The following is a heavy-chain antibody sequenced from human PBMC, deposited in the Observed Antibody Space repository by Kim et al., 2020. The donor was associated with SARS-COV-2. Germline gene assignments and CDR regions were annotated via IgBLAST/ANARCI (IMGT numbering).Heavy chain of an antibody. D-gene: IGHD3-10*01. CDR1: GFTFSSYG. CDR2: ISYDGSNK. V-gene: IGHV3-30*18. Sequence: GGSLRLSCAASGFTFSSYGMHWVRQAPGKGLEWVAVISYDGSNKYYADSVKGRFTISRDNSKNTLYLQMNSLRAEDTAVYYCAKELGCYYGSGSYTLCLNYYYYYGMDVWGQGTTVTVSS. J-gene: IGHJ6*02. CDR3: AKELGCYYGSGSYTLCLNYYYYYGMDV.